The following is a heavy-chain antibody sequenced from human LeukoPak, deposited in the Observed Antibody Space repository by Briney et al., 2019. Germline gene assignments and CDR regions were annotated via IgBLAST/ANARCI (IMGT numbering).Heavy chain of an antibody. D-gene: IGHD6-6*01. CDR3: ARLDAGIAAHLSWWYYFDY. Sequence: SETLSLTCTVSGGSISSSSYYWGWIRQPPGKGLEWIGSIYYSGSTYYNPSLKSRVTISVDTSKNQFSLKLSSVTAADTAVYYCARLDAGIAAHLSWWYYFDYWGQGTLVTVSS. J-gene: IGHJ4*02. V-gene: IGHV4-39*01. CDR2: IYYSGST. CDR1: GGSISSSSYY.